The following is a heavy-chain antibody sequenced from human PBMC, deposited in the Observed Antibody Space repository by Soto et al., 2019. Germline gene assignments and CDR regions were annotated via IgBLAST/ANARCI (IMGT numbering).Heavy chain of an antibody. V-gene: IGHV5-51*01. D-gene: IGHD2-21*02. CDR3: ARGGNIVVVTAYYGMDV. Sequence: GESLNISCTGSGYRFTIYFIGCVLPLPGKGLEWMGIIYPGDSDTRYSPSFQGQVTISADKSISTAYLQWSSLKASDTAMYYCARGGNIVVVTAYYGMDVWGQGTTVTVSS. CDR1: GYRFTIYF. CDR2: IYPGDSDT. J-gene: IGHJ6*02.